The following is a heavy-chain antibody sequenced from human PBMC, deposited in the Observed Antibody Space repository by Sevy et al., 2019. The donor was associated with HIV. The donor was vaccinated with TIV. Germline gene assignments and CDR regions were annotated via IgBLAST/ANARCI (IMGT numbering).Heavy chain of an antibody. V-gene: IGHV4-39*02. Sequence: SETLSLTCTVSGGSISSSGYYWDWIRQPPGKGLEWIGSFSFSGSTYYNPSLKSRVTISVDTSKNHFSLKLGSVTAADTAVYYCASPGYTSGWYDYWGQGTLVTVSS. J-gene: IGHJ4*02. D-gene: IGHD6-19*01. CDR3: ASPGYTSGWYDY. CDR2: FSFSGST. CDR1: GGSISSSGYY.